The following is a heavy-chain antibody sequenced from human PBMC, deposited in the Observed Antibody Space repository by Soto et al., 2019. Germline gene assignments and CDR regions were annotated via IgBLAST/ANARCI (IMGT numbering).Heavy chain of an antibody. Sequence: LSLTCTDSGGSISSYYWSWIRQPPGKGLEWIGYIYYSGSTNYNPSLKSRVTISVDTSKNQFSLKLSSVTAADTAVYYCASSNIAAAGFYYYGMDVWGRGTTVTVS. CDR2: IYYSGST. CDR3: ASSNIAAAGFYYYGMDV. D-gene: IGHD6-13*01. V-gene: IGHV4-59*01. J-gene: IGHJ6*02. CDR1: GGSISSYY.